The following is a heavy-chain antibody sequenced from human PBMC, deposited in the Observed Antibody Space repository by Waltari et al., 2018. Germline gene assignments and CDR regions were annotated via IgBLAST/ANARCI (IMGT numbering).Heavy chain of an antibody. CDR2: INPNSGGT. Sequence: QVQLVQSGAEVKKPGASVKVSCKASGYTFTGYYMHWVRQAPGQGLEWMGWINPNSGGTNYAQKFQGRVTMTRDTSISTAYMELSRLRSDDTAVYYCARDHGRSRITMVRGVRGYYYGMDVWGQGTTVT. D-gene: IGHD3-10*01. V-gene: IGHV1-2*02. J-gene: IGHJ6*02. CDR1: GYTFTGYY. CDR3: ARDHGRSRITMVRGVRGYYYGMDV.